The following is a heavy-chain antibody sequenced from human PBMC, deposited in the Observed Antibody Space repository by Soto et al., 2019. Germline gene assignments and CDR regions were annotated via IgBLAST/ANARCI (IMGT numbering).Heavy chain of an antibody. CDR2: IYYSGSI. CDR3: TRGFGWFDP. CDR1: GGSISSDY. J-gene: IGHJ5*02. D-gene: IGHD3-10*01. V-gene: IGHV4-59*08. Sequence: SETLSLTCTVSGGSISSDYWSWIRQPPGKGLEWIGYIYYSGSINYNPSLESRVAISVDTSKNQFSLKLTSVTAADTAVYYCTRGFGWFDPWGQGTLVTVSS.